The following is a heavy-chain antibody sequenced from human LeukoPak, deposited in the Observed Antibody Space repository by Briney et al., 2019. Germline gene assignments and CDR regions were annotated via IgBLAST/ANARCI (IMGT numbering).Heavy chain of an antibody. V-gene: IGHV4-4*07. CDR2: IYTSGST. CDR3: ARRQGYCSSTSCYKRDY. CDR1: GGSISSYY. Sequence: PSETLSLTCTVSGGSISSYYWSWIRRPAGKGLEWLGRIYTSGSTNYNPSLKSRVTMSVDTSKNQFSLKLSSVTAADTAVYYCARRQGYCSSTSCYKRDYWGQGTLVTVSS. D-gene: IGHD2-2*01. J-gene: IGHJ4*02.